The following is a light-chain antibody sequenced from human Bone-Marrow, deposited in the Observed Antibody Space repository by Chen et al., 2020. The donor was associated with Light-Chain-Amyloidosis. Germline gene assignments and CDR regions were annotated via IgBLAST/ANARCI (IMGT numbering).Light chain of an antibody. Sequence: QSALTQPASVSGSPGQSITISCTGTSGDVGAYNYFPWYQQHPGKAPKLLIYDVSKRPSGVSNRFSGSESGNTASLTISVLQAEDEADYYCNSYTTSDTYVFGTGTEVTVL. V-gene: IGLV2-14*03. J-gene: IGLJ1*01. CDR1: SGDVGAYNY. CDR3: NSYTTSDTYV. CDR2: DVS.